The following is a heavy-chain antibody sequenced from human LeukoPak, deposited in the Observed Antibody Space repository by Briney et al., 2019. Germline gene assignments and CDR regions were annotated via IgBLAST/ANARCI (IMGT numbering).Heavy chain of an antibody. V-gene: IGHV4-39*07. CDR3: ARGGRRYCTNGVCYTHDNWFDP. D-gene: IGHD2-8*01. J-gene: IGHJ5*02. CDR2: IYYSGST. CDR1: GGSISSSSYY. Sequence: SETLSLPCTVSGGSISSSSYYWGWIRQPPGKGLEWIGSIYYSGSTYYNPSLKSRVTISVDTSKNQFSLKLSSVTAADTAVYYCARGGRRYCTNGVCYTHDNWFDPWGQGTLVTVSS.